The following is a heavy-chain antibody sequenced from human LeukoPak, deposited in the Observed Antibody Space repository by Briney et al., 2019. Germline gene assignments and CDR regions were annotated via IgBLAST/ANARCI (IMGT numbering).Heavy chain of an antibody. J-gene: IGHJ4*02. CDR1: GGSISSYY. CDR3: ARVRFGIVGDTQTYYFDY. V-gene: IGHV4-4*07. D-gene: IGHD1-26*01. CDR2: SYTSGST. Sequence: KPAEPLSLTCTFSGGSISSYYCSWIRQPAGKGLEWIGLSYTSGSTNYNPSLKSRVTMSVDTSKNQFSLKLSSVTAADTAVYYCARVRFGIVGDTQTYYFDYWGQGTLVTVSS.